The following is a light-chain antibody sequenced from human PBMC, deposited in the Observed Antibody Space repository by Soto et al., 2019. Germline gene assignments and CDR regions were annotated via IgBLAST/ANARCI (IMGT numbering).Light chain of an antibody. CDR3: QQYVSSPWT. Sequence: EIVLTQSPGTLSLSPGDRATLSCRASQSVSSSYFAWYQQQPGQAPRLLIYGAATRATGIPDRFSGSGSGTDFTLPISRLEPEDFAVYYCQQYVSSPWTFGQGTKVEI. V-gene: IGKV3-20*01. J-gene: IGKJ1*01. CDR1: QSVSSSY. CDR2: GAA.